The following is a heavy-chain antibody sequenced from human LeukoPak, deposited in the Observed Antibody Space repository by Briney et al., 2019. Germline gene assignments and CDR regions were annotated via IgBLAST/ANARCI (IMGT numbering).Heavy chain of an antibody. CDR3: ARVGSGIAEAGTWRGYFDY. CDR2: IYYSGST. Sequence: SETLSLTCSVSGGSISSSSYYWGWIRQPPGKGLESIGNIYYSGSTYYNPSLKSRVTISVDTSKNQFSLKLSSVTAADTAVYYCARVGSGIAEAGTWRGYFDYWGQGTLVTVSS. CDR1: GGSISSSSYY. D-gene: IGHD6-19*01. J-gene: IGHJ4*02. V-gene: IGHV4-39*07.